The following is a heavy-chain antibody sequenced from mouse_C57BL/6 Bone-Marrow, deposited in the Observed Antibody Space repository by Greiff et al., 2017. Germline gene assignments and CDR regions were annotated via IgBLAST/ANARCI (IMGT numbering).Heavy chain of an antibody. Sequence: VKLMESGAELARPGASVKLSCKASGYTFTSYGISWVKQRTGQGLEWIGEIYPRSGNTYYNEKFKGKATLTADKSSSTAYMELRSLTSEDSAVYFCAMRYDFDYWGQGTTLTVSS. CDR1: GYTFTSYG. V-gene: IGHV1-81*01. J-gene: IGHJ2*01. CDR3: AMRYDFDY. CDR2: IYPRSGNT. D-gene: IGHD2-14*01.